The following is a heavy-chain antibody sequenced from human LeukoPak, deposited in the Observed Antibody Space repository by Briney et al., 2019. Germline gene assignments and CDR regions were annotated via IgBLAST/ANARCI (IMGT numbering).Heavy chain of an antibody. CDR1: GFTFRSYS. CDR3: ARGLVPAAVEFDY. D-gene: IGHD2-2*01. Sequence: PGGSLRLSCADSGFTFRSYSMNWVRQAPGKGLEWVSSISSSSKYIYYADPVKGRFTISRDNAKNSLYLQMNSLRAEDTATYYRARGLVPAAVEFDYWGQGTLVTVSS. J-gene: IGHJ4*02. V-gene: IGHV3-21*01. CDR2: ISSSSKYI.